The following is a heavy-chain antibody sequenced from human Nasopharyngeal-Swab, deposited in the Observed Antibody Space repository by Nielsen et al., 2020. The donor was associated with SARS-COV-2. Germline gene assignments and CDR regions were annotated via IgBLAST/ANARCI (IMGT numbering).Heavy chain of an antibody. V-gene: IGHV3-43*02. D-gene: IGHD1-26*01. CDR2: ITADGGST. CDR3: AKSIGELLSPFDS. CDR1: GFNFDDYA. J-gene: IGHJ4*02. Sequence: GALKISCAASGFNFDDYAMHWVRQAPGKGLEWVSLITADGGSTYYADSVKGRFTISRDNSKNSVSLQMNNLRTEDTAFYYCAKSIGELLSPFDSWGQGTLVTVSS.